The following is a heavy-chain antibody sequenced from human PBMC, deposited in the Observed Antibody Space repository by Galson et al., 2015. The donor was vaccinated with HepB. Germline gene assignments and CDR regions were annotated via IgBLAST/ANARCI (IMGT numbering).Heavy chain of an antibody. J-gene: IGHJ4*02. CDR3: ARVGPNGITMVRGVIIPPDY. CDR1: GYTFTGYY. V-gene: IGHV1-2*02. CDR2: INPNSGGT. D-gene: IGHD3-10*01. Sequence: SVKVSCKASGYTFTGYYMHWVRQAPGQGLEWMGWINPNSGGTNYAQKFQGRVTMTRDTSISTAYMELSRLRSDDTAVYYCARVGPNGITMVRGVIIPPDYWGQGTLVTVSS.